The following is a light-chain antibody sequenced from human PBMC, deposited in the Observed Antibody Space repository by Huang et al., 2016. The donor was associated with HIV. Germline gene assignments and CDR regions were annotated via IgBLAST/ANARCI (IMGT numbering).Light chain of an antibody. J-gene: IGKJ1*01. Sequence: DIVMTQAPGSLSVSPGERATITCKSSQSLLYSLNGKNYLAWFQQRPGRPPKLILYSASTREAAIPDRFSGGGSGTDFTLTIDNVQPEDVAIYYCQQYYSVPQTFGRGTKVEIK. CDR2: SAS. V-gene: IGKV4-1*01. CDR3: QQYYSVPQT. CDR1: QSLLYSLNGKNY.